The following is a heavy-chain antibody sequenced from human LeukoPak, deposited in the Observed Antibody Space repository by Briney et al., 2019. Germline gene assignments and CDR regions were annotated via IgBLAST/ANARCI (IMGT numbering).Heavy chain of an antibody. V-gene: IGHV1-69*06. D-gene: IGHD2-15*01. Sequence: GASVKVSCKASGGTFSSYGISWVRQAPGQGLEWMGGIIPIFGTANYAQKFQGRVTITADKSTSTAYMELSSLRSEDTAVYYCARARGYCSGGSCRDWFDPWGQGTLVTVSS. J-gene: IGHJ5*02. CDR2: IIPIFGTA. CDR1: GGTFSSYG. CDR3: ARARGYCSGGSCRDWFDP.